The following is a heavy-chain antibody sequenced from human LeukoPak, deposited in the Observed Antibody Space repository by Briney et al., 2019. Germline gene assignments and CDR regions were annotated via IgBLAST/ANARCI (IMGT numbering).Heavy chain of an antibody. J-gene: IGHJ5*02. Sequence: GGSLRLSCAASGFTFSDYAMSWVRQAPAKGLEWVSSIGTNSGTTYYADSVKGRFTLSRDNSKNTLYLQMDSLRVGDTADYYCTKDRGAVVNVIGMSWGRGTLVTVSS. D-gene: IGHD2-21*01. CDR2: IGTNSGTT. CDR3: TKDRGAVVNVIGMS. V-gene: IGHV3-23*01. CDR1: GFTFSDYA.